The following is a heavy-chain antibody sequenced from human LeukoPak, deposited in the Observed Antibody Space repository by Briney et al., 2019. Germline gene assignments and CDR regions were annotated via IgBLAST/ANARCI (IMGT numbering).Heavy chain of an antibody. J-gene: IGHJ4*02. D-gene: IGHD6-13*01. V-gene: IGHV3-48*03. CDR1: GFTFGDYA. CDR2: ISSSGSTI. CDR3: ARAHSSSWYVHDY. Sequence: GGSLRLSCTASGFTFGDYAMTWVRQAPGKGLEWVSYISSSGSTIYYADSVKGRFTISRDNAKNSLYLQMNSLRAEDTAVYYCARAHSSSWYVHDYWGQGTLVTVSS.